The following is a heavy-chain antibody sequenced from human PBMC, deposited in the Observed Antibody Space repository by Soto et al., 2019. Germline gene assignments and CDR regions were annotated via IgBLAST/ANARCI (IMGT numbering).Heavy chain of an antibody. CDR1: GFTFSTYS. CDR2: ISSSSSYI. Sequence: NPGGTLRLSCAASGFTFSTYSMNWVRQTPGKGLEWVSSISSSSSYIYNVDSVKGRFTISRDDAKNSLYLQMNSLRAEDTAVYHCARGPPNYDFWSGYPPSYGMDVWGQGTTVTVSS. V-gene: IGHV3-21*01. D-gene: IGHD3-3*01. J-gene: IGHJ6*02. CDR3: ARGPPNYDFWSGYPPSYGMDV.